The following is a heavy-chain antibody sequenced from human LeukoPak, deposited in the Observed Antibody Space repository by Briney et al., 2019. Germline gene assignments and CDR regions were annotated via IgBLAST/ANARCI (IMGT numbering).Heavy chain of an antibody. CDR2: IKSKTDGGTT. CDR3: TTISYYDILTGYYISPFDY. V-gene: IGHV3-15*01. J-gene: IGHJ4*02. D-gene: IGHD3-9*01. CDR1: GFTFSNAW. Sequence: GGSLRLSCAASGFTFSNAWMSWVRQAPGKGLEWVGRIKSKTDGGTTDYAAPVKGRFTISRDDSKNTLYLQMNSLKTEDTAVYYCTTISYYDILTGYYISPFDYWGQGTLVTVSS.